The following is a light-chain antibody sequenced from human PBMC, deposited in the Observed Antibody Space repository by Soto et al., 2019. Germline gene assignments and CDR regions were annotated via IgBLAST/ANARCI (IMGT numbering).Light chain of an antibody. CDR3: QEYRNDYGT. CDR2: KAS. CDR1: QSIDTW. J-gene: IGKJ1*01. V-gene: IGKV1-5*03. Sequence: DIQMTQSPATLAASVGDRDSITCRASQSIDTWLAWYQQKAGKAPNLLIYKASRLESGVPSRFSGSGSGTEFTLTISSLQPEDFGSYYCQEYRNDYGTFGQGTKVEMK.